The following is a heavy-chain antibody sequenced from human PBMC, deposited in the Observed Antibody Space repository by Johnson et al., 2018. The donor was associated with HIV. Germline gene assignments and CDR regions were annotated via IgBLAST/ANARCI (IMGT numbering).Heavy chain of an antibody. Sequence: QVQLMESGGGLVQPGGSLRLSCAASGFTFSSYAMHWVRQAPGKGLEWVAVISYDGSNKYYADSVKGRFTISRDNSKNTLYLQMNSLRAEDKAVYYCARGGSDVDTAMVDSDAFDIWGQGTMVTVSS. CDR3: ARGGSDVDTAMVDSDAFDI. CDR2: ISYDGSNK. J-gene: IGHJ3*02. CDR1: GFTFSSYA. D-gene: IGHD5-18*01. V-gene: IGHV3-30-3*01.